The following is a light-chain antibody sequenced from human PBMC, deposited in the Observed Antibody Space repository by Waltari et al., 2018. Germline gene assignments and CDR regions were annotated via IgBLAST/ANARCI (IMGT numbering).Light chain of an antibody. CDR2: GNN. V-gene: IGLV1-40*01. Sequence: QSVLTQPPSVSGAPGQRVAISCPGNSSNIGTSYDGHWYQQLPGTAPKLLIYGNNNRPSGVPDRFSGSKSGTSASLAITGLQAEDEADYSCQSYDSSLSDSYVFGTGTKVTVL. CDR3: QSYDSSLSDSYV. CDR1: SSNIGTSYD. J-gene: IGLJ1*01.